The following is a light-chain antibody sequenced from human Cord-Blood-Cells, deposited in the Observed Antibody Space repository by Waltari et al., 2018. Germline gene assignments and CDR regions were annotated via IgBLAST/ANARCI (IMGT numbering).Light chain of an antibody. J-gene: IGLJ2*01. CDR3: CSYAGSSTVV. CDR1: SSDVGSYNL. Sequence: QSALTPPASVSGSPGQSITISCTGPSSDVGSYNLVSWYQQHPGKAPKLMIYEGSKRPSGVSNRFSGSKSGKTASLTISGLQAEDEADYYCCSYAGSSTVVFGGGTKLTVL. CDR2: EGS. V-gene: IGLV2-23*01.